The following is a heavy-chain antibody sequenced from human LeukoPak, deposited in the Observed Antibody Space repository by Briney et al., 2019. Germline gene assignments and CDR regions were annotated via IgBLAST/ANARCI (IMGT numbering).Heavy chain of an antibody. CDR3: TRGDTPSRLDY. Sequence: SETLSLTCAVSGGSVSSGSHYWNWIRQPPGKGLEWIGYLYYSGSTDYDKSLKSRVTISVDTSKNQFSLKLSSVTAADTAVYYCTRGDTPSRLDYWGQGALVTVSS. J-gene: IGHJ4*02. CDR1: GGSVSSGSHY. V-gene: IGHV4-61*01. CDR2: LYYSGST.